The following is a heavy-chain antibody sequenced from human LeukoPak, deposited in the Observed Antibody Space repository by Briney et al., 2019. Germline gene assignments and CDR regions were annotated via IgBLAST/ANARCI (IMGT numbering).Heavy chain of an antibody. CDR2: FDPEDGET. CDR3: ATGLSITMVRGVTPFDY. Sequence: ASVKVSCKVSGYTLTELSMHWVRQAPGKGLEWMGGFDPEDGETFYAQKFQGRVTMTEDKSTDTAYMELSSLRSEDTAVYYCATGLSITMVRGVTPFDYWGQGTLVTVSP. J-gene: IGHJ4*02. CDR1: GYTLTELS. D-gene: IGHD3-10*01. V-gene: IGHV1-24*01.